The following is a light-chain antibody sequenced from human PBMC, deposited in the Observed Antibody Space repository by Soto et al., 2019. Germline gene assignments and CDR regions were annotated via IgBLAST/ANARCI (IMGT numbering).Light chain of an antibody. CDR3: SSYAASNTFYFV. CDR2: EVT. Sequence: QSALTQPPSAAGSPGQSVTISCTGTSSDVGGYNYVSWYQQYPGRAPKLMIYEVTKRPSGVPDSFSGSKSGNTASLTVSGLPAEDEAAYYCSSYAASNTFYFVFGGGTKLTVL. CDR1: SSDVGGYNY. V-gene: IGLV2-8*01. J-gene: IGLJ3*02.